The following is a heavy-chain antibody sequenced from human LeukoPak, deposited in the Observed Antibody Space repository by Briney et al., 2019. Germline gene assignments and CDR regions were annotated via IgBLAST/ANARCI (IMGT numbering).Heavy chain of an antibody. CDR1: GFTFSSYG. J-gene: IGHJ5*02. D-gene: IGHD2-21*02. CDR3: AKDGNIVVVTYWFDP. CDR2: ISYDGSNK. V-gene: IGHV3-30*18. Sequence: GGSLRLSCAASGFTFSSYGMHWARQAPGKGLEWVAVISYDGSNKHYADSVKGRFTISRDNSKNTLYLQMNSLRAEDTAVYYCAKDGNIVVVTYWFDPWGQGTLVTVSS.